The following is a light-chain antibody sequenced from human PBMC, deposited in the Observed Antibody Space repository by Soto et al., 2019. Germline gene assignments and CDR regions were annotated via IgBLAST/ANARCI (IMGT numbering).Light chain of an antibody. CDR2: FDD. Sequence: QSVLTQPPSVSGTPGQRVSFFCSGSSSNIGSNTVSWYQQIPGKTPQLLIFFDDLLSSGVSDRFSGSKSGASASLAISGLQSDDEAEYYCASWDDGLNGPVFGGGTKVTVL. J-gene: IGLJ2*01. CDR3: ASWDDGLNGPV. V-gene: IGLV1-36*01. CDR1: SSNIGSNT.